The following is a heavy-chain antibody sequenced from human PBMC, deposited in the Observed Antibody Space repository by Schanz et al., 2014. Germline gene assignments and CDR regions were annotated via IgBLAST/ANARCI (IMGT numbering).Heavy chain of an antibody. CDR3: ARDAVALVPEYFMDV. CDR1: GFTFSASA. CDR2: VWSDGNTK. Sequence: VQLVESGGGLVQPGGSLKLSCAASGFTFSASAMHWVRQAPGKGPEWVALVWSDGNTKYYVDSVKGRFTISRDNSMNTLHLQMDGLRVEDTAVYYCARDAVALVPEYFMDVWGKGAPVTVSS. J-gene: IGHJ6*03. V-gene: IGHV3-33*08. D-gene: IGHD2-15*01.